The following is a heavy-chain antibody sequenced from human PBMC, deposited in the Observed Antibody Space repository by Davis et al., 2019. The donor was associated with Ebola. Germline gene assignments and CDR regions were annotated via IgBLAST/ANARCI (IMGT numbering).Heavy chain of an antibody. CDR3: AREPRTMYPVYYYYGMDV. D-gene: IGHD1-14*01. J-gene: IGHJ6*04. CDR2: VHGGNGNT. Sequence: SVKVSCKASGFTLTKYAIHWVRQAPGQRLEWMGCVHGGNGNTKYPQRFQGRVTITTDTFASTVYLDLTSLRSEDTAVYYCAREPRTMYPVYYYYGMDVWGKGTTVTVSS. CDR1: GFTLTKYA. V-gene: IGHV1-3*01.